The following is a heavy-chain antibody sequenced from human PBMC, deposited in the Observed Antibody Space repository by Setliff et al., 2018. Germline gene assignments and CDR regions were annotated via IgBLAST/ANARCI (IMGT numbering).Heavy chain of an antibody. CDR2: INPRAGTT. J-gene: IGHJ4*02. CDR1: GYTFTNYY. V-gene: IGHV1-46*03. Sequence: EASVKVSCKASGYTFTNYYINWVRQAPGLGLEWMGIINPRAGTTSYAQKFQGRVTMTRDTSTRTVYMELSSLRSEDTAVYYCARGGSPDCDNTSCRYGDYVYWGLGALVTVS. D-gene: IGHD2-2*01. CDR3: ARGGSPDCDNTSCRYGDYVY.